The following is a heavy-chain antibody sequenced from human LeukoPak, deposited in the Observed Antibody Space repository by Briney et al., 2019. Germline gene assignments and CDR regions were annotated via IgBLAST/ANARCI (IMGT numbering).Heavy chain of an antibody. Sequence: GGSLRLSCAASGFTFSSYWMHWVRHAPGKGLGWVSRINSDGSSTSYADSVKGRFTFSRDNSKNTLYLQMNSLRAEDTAVYYCAKDGGSGWNYYYYMDVWGKGTTVTVSS. J-gene: IGHJ6*03. CDR1: GFTFSSYW. CDR3: AKDGGSGWNYYYYMDV. V-gene: IGHV3-74*01. D-gene: IGHD3-22*01. CDR2: INSDGSST.